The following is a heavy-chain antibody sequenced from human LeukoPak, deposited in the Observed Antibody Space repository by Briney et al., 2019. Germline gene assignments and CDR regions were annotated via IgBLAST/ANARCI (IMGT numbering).Heavy chain of an antibody. CDR3: ARVPSAAGYYFDY. CDR2: IIPIFGTA. V-gene: IGHV1-69*13. Sequence: GASVKVSCKASGGTFSSYAISWVRQAPGQGLEWMGGIIPIFGTANYAQKFQGRVTITADESTSTAYMELSSLRSEDTAVYYCARVPSAAGYYFDYWGQGTLVTVPS. J-gene: IGHJ4*02. CDR1: GGTFSSYA. D-gene: IGHD6-13*01.